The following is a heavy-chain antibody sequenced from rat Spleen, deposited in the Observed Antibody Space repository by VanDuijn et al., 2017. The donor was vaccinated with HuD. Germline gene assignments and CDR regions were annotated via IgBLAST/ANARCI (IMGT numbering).Heavy chain of an antibody. CDR2: ISPSGGIT. Sequence: EVQLVESGGGLVQPGRSLKLSCAASGFTFSTFPMAWVRQAPTKGLEWVASISPSGGITDYRDSVKGRFAISRDTAKSTLYLQMDSLGSEDTATYYCATAGSRISRFAYWGQGTLVTVSS. V-gene: IGHV5-19*01. CDR1: GFTFSTFP. J-gene: IGHJ3*01. CDR3: ATAGSRISRFAY. D-gene: IGHD2-7*01.